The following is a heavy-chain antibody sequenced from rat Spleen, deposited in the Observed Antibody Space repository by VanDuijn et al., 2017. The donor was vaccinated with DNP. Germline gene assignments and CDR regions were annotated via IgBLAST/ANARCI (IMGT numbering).Heavy chain of an antibody. CDR1: GYTFTSSA. CDR3: ASGGSWFAS. CDR2: IAPGSGNT. D-gene: IGHD4-3*01. J-gene: IGHJ3*01. V-gene: IGHV1-57*01. Sequence: QIQLQQSGAEVAKPGSSVKISCKASGYTFTSSAMHWIKQTTGQALEWAGYIAPGSGNTKYNEKFKGKATLTVDLPSNTAYMQLSSLTPVDTAVYYFASGGSWFASWGQGTLVTVSS.